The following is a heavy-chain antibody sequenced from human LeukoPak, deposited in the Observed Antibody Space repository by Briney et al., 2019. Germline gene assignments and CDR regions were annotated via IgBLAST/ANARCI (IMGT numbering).Heavy chain of an antibody. D-gene: IGHD1-26*01. CDR2: INRGGSES. J-gene: IGHJ4*02. CDR3: ARVGAWELQRVFDY. CDR1: GFTFTDYW. Sequence: PGGSLRLSCAASGFTFTDYWMTWIRQVPGKGLDWVANINRGGSESYYVDSVKGRFTISRDNAKNSLYLQMGSLRVEDTAVYYCARVGAWELQRVFDYWGQGTLVTVSS. V-gene: IGHV3-7*01.